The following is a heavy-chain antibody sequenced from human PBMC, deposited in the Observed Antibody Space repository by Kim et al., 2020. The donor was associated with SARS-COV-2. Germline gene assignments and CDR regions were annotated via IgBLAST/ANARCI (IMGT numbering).Heavy chain of an antibody. CDR2: ISYDGSNK. CDR1: GFTFSSYA. V-gene: IGHV3-30-3*01. D-gene: IGHD3-22*01. Sequence: GGSLRLSCAASGFTFSSYAMHWVRQAPGKGLEWVAVISYDGSNKYYADSVKGRFTISRDNSKNTLYLQMNSLRAEDTAVYYCARDRNYYDSSGYYYPLYYYYGMDVWGQGTTVTVSS. J-gene: IGHJ6*02. CDR3: ARDRNYYDSSGYYYPLYYYYGMDV.